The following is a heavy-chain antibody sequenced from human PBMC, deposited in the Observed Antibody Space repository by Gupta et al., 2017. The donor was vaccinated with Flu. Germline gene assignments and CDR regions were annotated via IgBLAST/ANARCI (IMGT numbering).Heavy chain of an antibody. CDR3: AGTDHSSSWSSFDLS. V-gene: IGHV3-66*02. D-gene: IGHD6-13*01. CDR1: GFTVSSNY. CDR2: IYSGGST. J-gene: IGHJ5*02. Sequence: EVQLVEPGGGLVQPGGSLRLSCAPSGFTVSSNYISWVRQAPGKGMEWVSVIYSGGSTYYADYVKGRFTISRDNSKNTLYLQMNSLRAEDTAVYYCAGTDHSSSWSSFDLSWGQGTLVTVSS.